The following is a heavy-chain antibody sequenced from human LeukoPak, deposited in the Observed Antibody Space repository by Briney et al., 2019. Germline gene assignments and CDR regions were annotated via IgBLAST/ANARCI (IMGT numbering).Heavy chain of an antibody. V-gene: IGHV1-69*13. D-gene: IGHD2-15*01. Sequence: ASVKVSCKASGGTFSSYAISWVRQAPGQGLEWMGGIIPIFGTANYAQKFQGRVTITADESTSTAYMELRSLRSDDTAVYYCARYSGGLVDYWGQGTLVTVSS. CDR1: GGTFSSYA. CDR3: ARYSGGLVDY. J-gene: IGHJ4*02. CDR2: IIPIFGTA.